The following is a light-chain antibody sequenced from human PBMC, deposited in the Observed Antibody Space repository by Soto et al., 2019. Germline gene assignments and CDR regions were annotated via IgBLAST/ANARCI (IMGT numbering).Light chain of an antibody. V-gene: IGKV3-11*01. Sequence: EIVLTQSPATLSLSPGERATLSCRASQSVSSYLAWYQQKPGQAPRLLIYDASNRATGIPARFSGSGSGTYFTRTITCLGPEEFAVYYCQQRSNWPSTFGGGTKVEIK. CDR1: QSVSSY. J-gene: IGKJ4*01. CDR3: QQRSNWPST. CDR2: DAS.